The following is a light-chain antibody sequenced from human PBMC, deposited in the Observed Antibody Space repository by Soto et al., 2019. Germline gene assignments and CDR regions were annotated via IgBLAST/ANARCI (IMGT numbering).Light chain of an antibody. J-gene: IGLJ3*02. CDR1: SGDVGTYSL. CDR3: CSYAPTITGV. CDR2: GVD. V-gene: IGLV2-23*02. Sequence: QSALTQPASMSGSPGQSITISCTGTSGDVGTYSLVYWYQQHPGKAPNLFIYGVDKRPSGVSDRFSGYKSGNGASLTISGLQAEDEADYYCCSYAPTITGVFGGSTKLTLL.